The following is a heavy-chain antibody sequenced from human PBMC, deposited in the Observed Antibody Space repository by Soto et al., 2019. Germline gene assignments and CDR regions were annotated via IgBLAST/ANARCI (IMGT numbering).Heavy chain of an antibody. Sequence: GASVKVSCKASGYTFTSYDINWVRQATGQGLEWMGWMSPNSGNTGYAQKFQGRVTMTRNTSISTAYMELSSLRSEDTAVYYCARRSPSVYYYYGMDVWGQGTTVTVSS. D-gene: IGHD1-26*01. J-gene: IGHJ6*02. CDR2: MSPNSGNT. V-gene: IGHV1-8*01. CDR1: GYTFTSYD. CDR3: ARRSPSVYYYYGMDV.